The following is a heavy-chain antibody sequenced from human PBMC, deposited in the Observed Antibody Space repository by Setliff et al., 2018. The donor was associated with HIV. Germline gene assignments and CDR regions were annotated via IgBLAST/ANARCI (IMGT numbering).Heavy chain of an antibody. CDR1: GGTFSSYA. D-gene: IGHD5-18*01. Sequence: SVKVSCKASGGTFSSYAISWVRQAPGQGLEWMGGIIPILGTTNYAQKFQGRVTITADESTSTAYMELSSLRSEDTAVYYCARFSGSSTSLALDTAMVFDYWGQGTLVTVSS. J-gene: IGHJ4*02. V-gene: IGHV1-69*13. CDR3: ARFSGSSTSLALDTAMVFDY. CDR2: IIPILGTT.